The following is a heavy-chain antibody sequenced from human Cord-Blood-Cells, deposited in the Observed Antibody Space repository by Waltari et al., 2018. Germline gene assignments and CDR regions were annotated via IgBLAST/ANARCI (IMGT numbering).Heavy chain of an antibody. Sequence: QVQLVQSGAEVKKPGASVKVSCKASGYTFTGYYMHWVRQAPGQGLAWMGWINPNSGGKNYAQKFQGRVTMTRDTSISTAYMELSRLRSDDTAVYYCARVGIYYYFDYWGQGTLVTVSS. D-gene: IGHD5-12*01. J-gene: IGHJ4*02. CDR2: INPNSGGK. CDR1: GYTFTGYY. V-gene: IGHV1-2*02. CDR3: ARVGIYYYFDY.